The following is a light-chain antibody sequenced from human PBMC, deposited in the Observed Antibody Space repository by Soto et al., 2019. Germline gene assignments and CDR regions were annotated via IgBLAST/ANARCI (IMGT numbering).Light chain of an antibody. CDR1: QSVRIN. J-gene: IGKJ1*01. Sequence: EIVMTQSPATLAVSPGERATLSCRASQSVRINVAWYQQKNGQAPRLLVYGASTRASGIPDRFSGSGSGTEFTLTISSLQSEDFAVYYFQEYSKWPSRTFGPGTKVETK. CDR3: QEYSKWPSRT. CDR2: GAS. V-gene: IGKV3-15*01.